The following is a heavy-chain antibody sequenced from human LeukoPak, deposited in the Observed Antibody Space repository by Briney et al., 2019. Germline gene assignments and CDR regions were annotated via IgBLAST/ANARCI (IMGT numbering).Heavy chain of an antibody. V-gene: IGHV3-30*02. J-gene: IGHJ3*02. CDR2: IRYDGSNT. Sequence: PGGSLRLSCAASGFTFSSYAMYWVRQAPGKGLEWVAFIRYDGSNTYYVDSVKGRFTISRDKNTLYLQMNSLRAEDTAIYYCAKGLHSSSWNDALDIWGQGTLVTVSS. D-gene: IGHD6-13*01. CDR1: GFTFSSYA. CDR3: AKGLHSSSWNDALDI.